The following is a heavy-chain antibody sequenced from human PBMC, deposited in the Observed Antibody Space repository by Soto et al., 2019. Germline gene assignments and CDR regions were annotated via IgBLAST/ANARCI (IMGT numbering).Heavy chain of an antibody. CDR3: ARDDVSMVTTFLDY. CDR1: GFPFNNYA. CDR2: IWHDGSNE. V-gene: IGHV3-33*01. D-gene: IGHD2-21*02. Sequence: APGFPFNNYAMHWVRQAPGKGLEWVAVIWHDGSNEHYADSVKGRFRIARDNSNNTLYLQMNSLRGEDTALYYCARDDVSMVTTFLDYWGLGTLVTVSS. J-gene: IGHJ4*02.